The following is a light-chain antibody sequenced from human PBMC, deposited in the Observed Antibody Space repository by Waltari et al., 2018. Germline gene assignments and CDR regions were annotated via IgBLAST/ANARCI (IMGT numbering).Light chain of an antibody. Sequence: CRANQSVTRAVAWYQQNPGQAPRLLIYGASNRATGIPDRFSGSGSGTDFSLTISSLEPEDFAVYYCQHYLRLPATFGQGTKVEIK. CDR1: QSVTRAV. J-gene: IGKJ1*01. CDR2: GAS. V-gene: IGKV3-20*01. CDR3: QHYLRLPAT.